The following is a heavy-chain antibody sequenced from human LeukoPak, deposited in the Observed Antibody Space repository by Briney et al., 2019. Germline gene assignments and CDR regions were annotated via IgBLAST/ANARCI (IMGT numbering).Heavy chain of an antibody. J-gene: IGHJ4*02. CDR3: AKVLSGSQDY. CDR2: ITGGAENT. Sequence: GGSLRLSCAASGFTFSGYAMSWVRQAPGKGLKWLSTITGGAENTYYADSVKGWFTISRDNSKNTVYLQMNTLRAEDTAVYYCAKVLSGSQDYWGQGTLVTVFS. CDR1: GFTFSGYA. V-gene: IGHV3-23*01. D-gene: IGHD1-26*01.